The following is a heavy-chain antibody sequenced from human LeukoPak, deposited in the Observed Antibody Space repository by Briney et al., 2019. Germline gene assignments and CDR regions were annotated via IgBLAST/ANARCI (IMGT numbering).Heavy chain of an antibody. CDR1: GYTFTSYG. CDR3: ARVPRRREYYYDSSGYYFDY. D-gene: IGHD3-22*01. V-gene: IGHV1-18*01. CDR2: ISAYNGNT. J-gene: IGHJ4*02. Sequence: ASVKVSCKAFGYTFTSYGISWVRQAPGQGLEWMGWISAYNGNTNYAQKLQGRVTMTTDTSTSTAYMELRSLRSDDTAVYYCARVPRRREYYYDSSGYYFDYWGQGTLVTVSS.